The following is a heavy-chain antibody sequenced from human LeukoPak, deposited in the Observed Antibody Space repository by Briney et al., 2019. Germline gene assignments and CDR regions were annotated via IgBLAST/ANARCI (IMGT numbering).Heavy chain of an antibody. Sequence: SVKVSCKASGGTFSSYAISWVRQAPGQGLEWMGGIIPIFGTANYAQKFQGRVTITADESTSTAYMELSSLRSEDTAVYYCARAAPEYYYDSSGQIALDYWGQGTLVTVSS. D-gene: IGHD3-22*01. CDR2: IIPIFGTA. CDR1: GGTFSSYA. J-gene: IGHJ4*02. V-gene: IGHV1-69*01. CDR3: ARAAPEYYYDSSGQIALDY.